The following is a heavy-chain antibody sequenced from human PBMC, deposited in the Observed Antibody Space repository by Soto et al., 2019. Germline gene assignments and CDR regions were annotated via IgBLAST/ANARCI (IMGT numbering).Heavy chain of an antibody. V-gene: IGHV4-31*03. D-gene: IGHD4-17*01. CDR1: GGSISSGTYY. Sequence: QVQLQESGPGLVKPSQTLSLTCTVSGGSISSGTYYWSWIRQLPGKGLEWIGYIYYSGSTYYNPSPKSRVTLSVDTSKNHFSLNLTSMTAADTAVYYCARESTTAENWLDWHFDLWGRGTLVTVSS. J-gene: IGHJ2*01. CDR3: ARESTTAENWLDWHFDL. CDR2: IYYSGST.